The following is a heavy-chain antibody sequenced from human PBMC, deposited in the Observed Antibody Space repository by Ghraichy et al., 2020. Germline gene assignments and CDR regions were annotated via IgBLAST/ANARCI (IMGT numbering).Heavy chain of an antibody. D-gene: IGHD6-19*01. CDR3: ARYSSGWFWD. CDR1: GGSISSYY. CDR2: IYTSGST. Sequence: SQTLSLTCTVSGGSISSYYWSWIRQPPGKGLEWIGYIYTSGSTNYNPSLKSRVTISVDTSKNQFSLKLSSVTAADTAVYYCARYSSGWFWDWGQGTLVTVSS. J-gene: IGHJ4*02. V-gene: IGHV4-4*09.